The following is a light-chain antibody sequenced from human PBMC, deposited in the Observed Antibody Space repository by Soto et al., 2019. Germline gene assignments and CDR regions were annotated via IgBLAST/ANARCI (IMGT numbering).Light chain of an antibody. J-gene: IGLJ1*01. CDR2: EIS. CDR3: SSYAGTHIV. V-gene: IGLV2-8*01. CDR1: SSDVGGYNY. Sequence: QSALTQPPSAPGSPGQSVAISCTGTSSDVGGYNYVSWYQQHPGKAPKLMIYEISKRPSGVPDRFSGSKSGNTASLTVSGLQAEDEADYYCSSYAGTHIVFGTGTKLTVL.